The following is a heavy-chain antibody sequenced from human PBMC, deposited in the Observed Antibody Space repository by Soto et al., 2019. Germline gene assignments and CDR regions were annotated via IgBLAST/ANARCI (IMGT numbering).Heavy chain of an antibody. Sequence: SVKVSCKASGGTFSSYAISWVRQAPGQGLEWMGGIIPIFGTANYAQKFQGRVTITADESTSTAYMELSSLRSEDTAVYYCARDRGTRYFDWLLFIWGQGTLVTVSS. V-gene: IGHV1-69*13. J-gene: IGHJ4*02. CDR3: ARDRGTRYFDWLLFI. CDR1: GGTFSSYA. CDR2: IIPIFGTA. D-gene: IGHD3-9*01.